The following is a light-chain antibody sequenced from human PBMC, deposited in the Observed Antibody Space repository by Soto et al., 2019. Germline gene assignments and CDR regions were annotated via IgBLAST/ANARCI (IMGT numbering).Light chain of an antibody. CDR2: GAS. Sequence: EIVMTQSPATLSASPGERATLSCRASQSVRSNLAWYQQKPAQAPRLLIYGASTRATGIPARFSGSGSGTEFTLSIGSLQSEDFAVYYCQQYNDWPPTFGQGTKVEIK. V-gene: IGKV3-15*01. CDR1: QSVRSN. J-gene: IGKJ1*01. CDR3: QQYNDWPPT.